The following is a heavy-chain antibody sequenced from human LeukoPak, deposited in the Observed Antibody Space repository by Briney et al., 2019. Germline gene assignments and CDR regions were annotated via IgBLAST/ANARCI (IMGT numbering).Heavy chain of an antibody. J-gene: IGHJ5*02. Sequence: GGSLRLSCAASGFTFSSYEMNWVRQAPGKGLEWVSYISSSGSTIYYADSVKGRFTISRDNAKNSLYLQMNSLRAEDTALYYCAREQGMVRGSWFDPWGRGTLVTVSS. CDR2: ISSSGSTI. CDR1: GFTFSSYE. V-gene: IGHV3-48*03. CDR3: AREQGMVRGSWFDP. D-gene: IGHD3-10*01.